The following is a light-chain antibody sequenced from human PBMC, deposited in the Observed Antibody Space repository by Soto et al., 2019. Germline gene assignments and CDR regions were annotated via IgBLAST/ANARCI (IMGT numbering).Light chain of an antibody. V-gene: IGLV1-47*01. J-gene: IGLJ7*01. CDR3: AAWDDSLSGAV. Sequence: QSVLTQPPSASGTPGQRVTISCSGSSSNIGSNYVYWYQQLPGTAPKLLIYTNNQRPSGVPDRFSGSKSGTSASLAISGLRSDDEADYYCAAWDDSLSGAVFGGGTQLTVL. CDR2: TNN. CDR1: SSNIGSNY.